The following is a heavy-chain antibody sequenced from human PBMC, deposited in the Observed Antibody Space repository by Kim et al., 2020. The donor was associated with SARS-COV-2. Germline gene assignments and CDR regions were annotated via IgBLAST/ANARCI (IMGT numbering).Heavy chain of an antibody. Sequence: SGPTLVNPTQTLTLTCTFSGFSLSTSGVGVGWIRQPPGKALEWLALIYWDVDKRYSPSLKSSLTITKDTAKNQVLLTMTNMDPVDTATYYCAHRIGSPWPTPYFDYWGQGTLVTVSS. D-gene: IGHD1-26*01. CDR1: GFSLSTSGVG. CDR3: AHRIGSPWPTPYFDY. CDR2: IYWDVDK. J-gene: IGHJ4*02. V-gene: IGHV2-5*02.